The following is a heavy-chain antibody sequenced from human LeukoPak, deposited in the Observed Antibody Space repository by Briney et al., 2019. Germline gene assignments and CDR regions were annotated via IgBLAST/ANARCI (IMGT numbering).Heavy chain of an antibody. D-gene: IGHD3-22*01. V-gene: IGHV3-23*01. Sequence: PGGSLRLSCAASGFTFSSYGMSWVRQPPGKGLEWVSAISGSGGSTYYADSVKGRFTISRDNSKNTLYLQMNSLRVEDTAVYYCVRDGHDSSGYYWAWSFDLWGRGTLVTVSS. CDR1: GFTFSSYG. J-gene: IGHJ2*01. CDR3: VRDGHDSSGYYWAWSFDL. CDR2: ISGSGGST.